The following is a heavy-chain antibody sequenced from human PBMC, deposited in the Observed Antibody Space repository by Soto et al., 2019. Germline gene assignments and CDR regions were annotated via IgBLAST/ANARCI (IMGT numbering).Heavy chain of an antibody. CDR2: TYYRSKWFN. J-gene: IGHJ6*02. D-gene: IGHD6-19*01. Sequence: SQTLSLTCAISGDSVSSNSGAWNWLRQSPSSGLEWLGRTYYRSKWFNDYAVSVKGRITINPDTPKNQFSLQLNSVTPEDTAVYYCSRDRAEAGTYYYGMDVWGQGTTVTVS. V-gene: IGHV6-1*01. CDR1: GDSVSSNSGA. CDR3: SRDRAEAGTYYYGMDV.